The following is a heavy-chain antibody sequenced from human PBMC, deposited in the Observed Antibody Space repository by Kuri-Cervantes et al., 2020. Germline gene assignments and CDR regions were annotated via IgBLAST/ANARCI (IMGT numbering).Heavy chain of an antibody. CDR1: GFTFSNYA. D-gene: IGHD2-2*01. J-gene: IGHJ2*01. Sequence: GGSLRLSCAAPGFTFSNYAMHWVRQAPGKGLEWVAVISYDGSKTYYGDSVQGRFTISRDNSKNTLYLQMNSLRAEDTAVYYCARDSRGRYCSSTSCYQWYFDLWGRGTLVTVSS. V-gene: IGHV3-30*03. CDR2: ISYDGSKT. CDR3: ARDSRGRYCSSTSCYQWYFDL.